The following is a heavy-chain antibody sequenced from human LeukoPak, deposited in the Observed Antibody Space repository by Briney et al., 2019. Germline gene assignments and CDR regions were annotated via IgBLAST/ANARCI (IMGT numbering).Heavy chain of an antibody. V-gene: IGHV4-59*08. CDR2: MYYSGST. CDR3: ARVGATGNYYYMDV. D-gene: IGHD1-26*01. Sequence: SETLSPTCTVSGGSVSSYYWSWIRQSPGKGLEWIGYMYYSGSTSYNPSLKSRVTISGDTSKNQFSLKLSSVTAADTAVYYCARVGATGNYYYMDVWGKGTTVTVSS. J-gene: IGHJ6*03. CDR1: GGSVSSYY.